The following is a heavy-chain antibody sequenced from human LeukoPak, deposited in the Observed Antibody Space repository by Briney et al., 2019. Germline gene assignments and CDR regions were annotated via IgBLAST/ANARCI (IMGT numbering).Heavy chain of an antibody. CDR3: ARDRRGKTAGILNWFDP. D-gene: IGHD6-13*01. Sequence: GASVKVSCKASGYTFTSYDINWVRQATGQGLGWMGWMNPNSGNTGYAQEFQGRVTMTRNTSISTAYMELSSLRSEDTAVYYCARDRRGKTAGILNWFDPWGQGTLVTVSS. CDR2: MNPNSGNT. J-gene: IGHJ5*02. V-gene: IGHV1-8*01. CDR1: GYTFTSYD.